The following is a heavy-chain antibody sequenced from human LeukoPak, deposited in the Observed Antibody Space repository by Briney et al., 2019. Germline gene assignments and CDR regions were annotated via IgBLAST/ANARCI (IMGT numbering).Heavy chain of an antibody. D-gene: IGHD5-18*01. Sequence: GGSLRLSCAASGFIFSSFAMSWVRQVPGKGLEWVSAISGSGGSPYYTDSVKGRFTISRDNSKNTLYLQMISLRAEDTAVYYCARDTGWYFDLWGRGTLVTVSS. J-gene: IGHJ2*01. CDR1: GFIFSSFA. CDR2: ISGSGGSP. CDR3: ARDTGWYFDL. V-gene: IGHV3-23*01.